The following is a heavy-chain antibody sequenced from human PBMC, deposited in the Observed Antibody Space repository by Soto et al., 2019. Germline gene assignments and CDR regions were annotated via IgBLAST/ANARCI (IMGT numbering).Heavy chain of an antibody. Sequence: GGSLRLSCAASGFTFSSYSMNWVRQAPGKGLEWVSYISSSSSTIYYADSVKGRFTISRDNGRNSLFLQMSSLRDEDTAVYYCARDRDWAFDYWGLGTLVNVSS. CDR2: ISSSSSTI. D-gene: IGHD2-21*02. CDR3: ARDRDWAFDY. V-gene: IGHV3-48*02. J-gene: IGHJ4*02. CDR1: GFTFSSYS.